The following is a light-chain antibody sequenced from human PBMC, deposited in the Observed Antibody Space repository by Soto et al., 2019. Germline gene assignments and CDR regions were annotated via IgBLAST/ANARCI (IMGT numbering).Light chain of an antibody. Sequence: DIVMTHSPDSLAVSLGERATINCRSSQSVLYSSNNKNYLAWYQQKPGQPPKLLIYWASTRESGVPDRFSGSGSGIDFTLTISSLQAEDVAVYYCQQFYSTPLTFGGGTKVEIK. CDR3: QQFYSTPLT. CDR1: QSVLYSSNNKNY. J-gene: IGKJ4*01. V-gene: IGKV4-1*01. CDR2: WAS.